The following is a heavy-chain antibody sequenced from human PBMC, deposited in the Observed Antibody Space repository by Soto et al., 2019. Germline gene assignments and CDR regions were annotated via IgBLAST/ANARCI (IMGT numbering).Heavy chain of an antibody. J-gene: IGHJ4*02. CDR2: IYYSGST. V-gene: IGHV4-30-4*01. Sequence: QVQLQESGPGLVKPSQTLSLTCTVSGGSISSGDSYWSWIRQPPGKGLEWIGYIYYSGSTYYNPSLQSRVTISVDTSKNQFSLKLSSVTAADTAVYYCARGSMVRGPYYGGQGTLVTVSS. D-gene: IGHD3-10*01. CDR3: ARGSMVRGPYY. CDR1: GGSISSGDSY.